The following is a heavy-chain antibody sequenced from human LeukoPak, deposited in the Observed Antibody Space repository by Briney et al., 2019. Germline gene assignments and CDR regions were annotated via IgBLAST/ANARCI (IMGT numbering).Heavy chain of an antibody. CDR3: ARVAPNSPFDY. J-gene: IGHJ4*02. Sequence: SETLSLTCAVSGASISSNNWWSWVRQPPGTGLEWIGDVFHRGNTKYNPSPQSRVTISVDTSKNQFSLIESSVTAADTAVYYCARVAPNSPFDYWGQGILVTVCS. D-gene: IGHD2-21*01. CDR1: GASISSNNW. CDR2: VFHRGNT. V-gene: IGHV4-4*02.